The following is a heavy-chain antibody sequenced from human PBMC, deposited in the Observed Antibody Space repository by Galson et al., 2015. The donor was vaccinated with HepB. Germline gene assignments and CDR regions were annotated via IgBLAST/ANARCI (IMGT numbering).Heavy chain of an antibody. D-gene: IGHD2-8*02. Sequence: LRLSCAASGFTFSSYSMNWVRQAPGKGLEWVSSISSSSSYIYYADSVKGRFTISRDNAKNSLYLQMNSLSAEDTAVYYCASPTSPLYCTGGVCYSGPWGQGTLVTVSS. CDR3: ASPTSPLYCTGGVCYSGP. CDR2: ISSSSSYI. CDR1: GFTFSSYS. J-gene: IGHJ5*02. V-gene: IGHV3-21*01.